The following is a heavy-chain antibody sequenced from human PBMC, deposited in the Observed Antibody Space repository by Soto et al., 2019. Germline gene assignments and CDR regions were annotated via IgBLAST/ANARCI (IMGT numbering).Heavy chain of an antibody. CDR2: IKQDGSEE. V-gene: IGHV3-7*01. CDR1: GFTFSSYW. Sequence: GGSLRLSCAASGFTFSSYWMSWVRQPPGKGLEWVANIKQDGSEENFVDSVRGRFTVSRDSAKNSLYLQMNSLRAEDTAVYYCAREVVVTGVYWGQGTLVTVSS. D-gene: IGHD2-21*01. CDR3: AREVVVTGVY. J-gene: IGHJ4*02.